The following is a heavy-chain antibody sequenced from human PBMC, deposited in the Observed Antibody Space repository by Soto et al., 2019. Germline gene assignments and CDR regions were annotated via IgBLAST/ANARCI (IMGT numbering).Heavy chain of an antibody. CDR2: ISYDGSNK. V-gene: IGHV3-30*18. Sequence: QVQLVESGGGVVQPGRSLRLSCAASGFTFSSYGMHWVRQAPGKGLEWVAVISYDGSNKYYADSVKGRFTISRENSKNTLYLQMNSLRAEDTAVYYCAKDLRSSSWYGGSGAFDIWGQGTMVTVSS. J-gene: IGHJ3*02. CDR3: AKDLRSSSWYGGSGAFDI. CDR1: GFTFSSYG. D-gene: IGHD6-13*01.